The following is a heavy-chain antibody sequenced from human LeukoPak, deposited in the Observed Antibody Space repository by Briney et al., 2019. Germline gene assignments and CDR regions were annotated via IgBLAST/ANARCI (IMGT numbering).Heavy chain of an antibody. CDR1: GFTFSSYW. J-gene: IGHJ4*02. Sequence: GGSLRLSCAAPGFTFSSYWMSWVRQAPGKGLEWVANIKQDGSKEYYVDSLKGRFTISRDNAKNSLYLQMNSLRAEDTAVYYCARDHGGYDYDYWGQGTLVTVSS. CDR3: ARDHGGYDYDY. V-gene: IGHV3-7*01. CDR2: IKQDGSKE. D-gene: IGHD5-12*01.